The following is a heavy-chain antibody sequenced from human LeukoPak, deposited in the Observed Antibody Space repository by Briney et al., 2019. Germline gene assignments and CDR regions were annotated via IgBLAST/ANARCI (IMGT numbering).Heavy chain of an antibody. CDR3: ARVTHQWLVYIDY. CDR2: ISAYNGNT. D-gene: IGHD6-19*01. V-gene: IGHV1-18*01. Sequence: GYTXXXYGISWVRQAPGQGLEWMGWISAYNGNTNYAQKLQGRVTMTTDTSTSTAYMELRSLRSDDTAVYYCARVTHQWLVYIDYWGQGTLVTVSS. CDR1: GYTXXXYG. J-gene: IGHJ4*02.